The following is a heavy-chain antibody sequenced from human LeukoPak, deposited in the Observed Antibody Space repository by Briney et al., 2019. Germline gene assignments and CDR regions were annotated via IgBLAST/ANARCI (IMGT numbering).Heavy chain of an antibody. V-gene: IGHV3-33*01. D-gene: IGHD3-10*01. CDR1: GFTFSSYG. CDR3: ARDRGPTYYFDY. Sequence: GSLRLSCAASGFTFSSYGMHWVRQAPGKGLEWVAVIWYDGSNKYYADSVKGRFTISRDNSKNTLYLQMNSLRAEDTAVYYCARDRGPTYYFDYWGQGTLVTVSS. J-gene: IGHJ4*02. CDR2: IWYDGSNK.